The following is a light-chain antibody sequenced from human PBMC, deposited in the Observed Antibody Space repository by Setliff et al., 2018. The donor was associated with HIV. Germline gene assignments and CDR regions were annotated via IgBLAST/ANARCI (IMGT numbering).Light chain of an antibody. CDR2: QAT. CDR3: CSNTGSNPFV. CDR1: SNDVGRYDL. J-gene: IGLJ1*01. Sequence: QSALTQPASVSGSPGQSITISCTGTSNDVGRYDLVSWYQQHPARAPKLIIYQATRRPSGVSNRFSGSKSGNVASLTISGLQAEDEADYYCCSNTGSNPFVFGTGTKVTVL. V-gene: IGLV2-23*01.